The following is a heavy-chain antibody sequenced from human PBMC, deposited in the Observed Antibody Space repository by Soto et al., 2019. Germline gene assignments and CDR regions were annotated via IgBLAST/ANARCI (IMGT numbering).Heavy chain of an antibody. Sequence: QVQLVQSGAEVKKPGASVKVSCKASGYTFTSYGISWVRQAPGQGLEWMGWISAYSGKTNSAQKLQGRDTMTTDTATSTAKVGLRSLRSDDTAVYSCALWSAAAGRGWFDPWGQGTLVTVSS. D-gene: IGHD6-13*01. CDR3: ALWSAAAGRGWFDP. J-gene: IGHJ5*02. V-gene: IGHV1-18*04. CDR2: ISAYSGKT. CDR1: GYTFTSYG.